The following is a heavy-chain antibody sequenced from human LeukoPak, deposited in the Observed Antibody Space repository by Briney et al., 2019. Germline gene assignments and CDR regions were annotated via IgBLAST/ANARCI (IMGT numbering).Heavy chain of an antibody. Sequence: ASVTVSCKASGYTFTDYYLNWVRQAPGQGFDWMGWINPNDGDKNYAQKFQGRVTMTRDTSISTAHMEVSRLRSDDTAVYYCARANFLYCSSSTCLFDYWGQGTLVTVSS. D-gene: IGHD2-2*01. CDR3: ARANFLYCSSSTCLFDY. CDR1: GYTFTDYY. J-gene: IGHJ4*02. V-gene: IGHV1-2*02. CDR2: INPNDGDK.